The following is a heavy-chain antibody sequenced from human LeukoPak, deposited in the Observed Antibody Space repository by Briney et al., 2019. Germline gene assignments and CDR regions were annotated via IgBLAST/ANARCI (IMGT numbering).Heavy chain of an antibody. Sequence: SETLSLTCAVYGGSFSGYYWSWIRQPPGKGLEWIGEINHSGSTNYNPSLKSRVTISVDTSKNQFSLKLSSVTAADTAVYYCARSPYDMGAFDIWGQGTMVTVSS. J-gene: IGHJ3*02. CDR1: GGSFSGYY. D-gene: IGHD3-22*01. CDR2: INHSGST. CDR3: ARSPYDMGAFDI. V-gene: IGHV4-34*01.